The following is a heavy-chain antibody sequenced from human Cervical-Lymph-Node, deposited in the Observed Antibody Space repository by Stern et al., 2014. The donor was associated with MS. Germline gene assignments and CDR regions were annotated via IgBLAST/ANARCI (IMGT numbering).Heavy chain of an antibody. Sequence: EVQLVESGAELIRPGASLKISCKGSGFKFSIYWIAWVRQMPGQGLEWMGIIYPGDSATRYSPSFQGQVTMSADKSPSTAYLQWSSLNASDTAMYFCARQTTAWASDVWGQGTLVTVSS. CDR1: GFKFSIYW. CDR2: IYPGDSAT. D-gene: IGHD1-14*01. V-gene: IGHV5-51*01. J-gene: IGHJ4*02. CDR3: ARQTTAWASDV.